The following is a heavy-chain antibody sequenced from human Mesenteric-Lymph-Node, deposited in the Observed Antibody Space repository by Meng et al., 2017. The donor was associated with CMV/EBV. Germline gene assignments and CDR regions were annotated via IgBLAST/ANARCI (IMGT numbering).Heavy chain of an antibody. V-gene: IGHV4-4*02. D-gene: IGHD3-10*01. Sequence: GSLRLSCAVSGGSISSSNWWSWVRQPPGKGLEWIGEIYHSGSTNYNPSLKSRVTISVDKSKNQFSLKLSSVTAADTAVYYCARVPLSGAYYYGMDVWGQGTTVTVSS. CDR3: ARVPLSGAYYYGMDV. J-gene: IGHJ6*02. CDR2: IYHSGST. CDR1: GGSISSSNW.